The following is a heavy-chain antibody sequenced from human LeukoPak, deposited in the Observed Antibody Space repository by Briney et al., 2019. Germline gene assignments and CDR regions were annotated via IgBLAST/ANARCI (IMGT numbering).Heavy chain of an antibody. CDR3: ARGAVGATQGAFDI. V-gene: IGHV4-30-2*01. J-gene: IGHJ3*02. CDR2: IYHSGST. CDR1: GGSISSGGYS. Sequence: SETLSLTCAVSGGSISSGGYSWSWIRQPPGKGLEWIGYIYHSGSTYYNPSLKSRVTISVDRSKNQFSLKLSSVTAADTAVYYCARGAVGATQGAFDIWGQGTMVTVSS. D-gene: IGHD1-26*01.